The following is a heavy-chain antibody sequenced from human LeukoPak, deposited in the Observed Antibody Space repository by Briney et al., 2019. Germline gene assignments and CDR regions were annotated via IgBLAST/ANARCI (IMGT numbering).Heavy chain of an antibody. D-gene: IGHD3-10*01. CDR1: GYTFTGYY. CDR2: INPNSGGT. Sequence: ASVKVSCKASGYTFTGYYMHWVRQAPGQGLEWMGRINPNSGGTNYAQKSQGRVTMTRYTSISTAYMELSRLRSDDTAVYYCARGYYGSGSYYVLDYWGQGTLVTVSS. CDR3: ARGYYGSGSYYVLDY. J-gene: IGHJ4*02. V-gene: IGHV1-2*06.